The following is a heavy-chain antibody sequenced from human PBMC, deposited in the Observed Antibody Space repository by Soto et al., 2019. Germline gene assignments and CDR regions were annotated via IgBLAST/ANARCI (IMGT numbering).Heavy chain of an antibody. CDR1: GFTFTSSA. CDR2: IVVGSGHT. Sequence: SVKVSCKASGFTFTSSAMQWVRQARGQRLEWIGWIVVGSGHTNYAQKFQERVTITRDMSTSTAYMELSSLRSEDTAVYYCAADSRYCSGGNCEDYWGQGTLVTVSS. D-gene: IGHD2-15*01. CDR3: AADSRYCSGGNCEDY. V-gene: IGHV1-58*02. J-gene: IGHJ4*02.